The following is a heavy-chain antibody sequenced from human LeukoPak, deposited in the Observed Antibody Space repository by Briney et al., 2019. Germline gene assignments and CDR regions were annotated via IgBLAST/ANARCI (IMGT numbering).Heavy chain of an antibody. CDR2: INPNSGGT. D-gene: IGHD2-2*02. CDR1: GYTFTGYY. Sequence: ASVKVSCKASGYTFTGYYMHWVRQAPGQGPEWMGRINPNSGGTNYAQKFQGRVTMTRDTSISTAYMELSRLRSDDTAVYYCARSYQLLYHWFDPWGQGTLVTVSS. V-gene: IGHV1-2*06. CDR3: ARSYQLLYHWFDP. J-gene: IGHJ5*02.